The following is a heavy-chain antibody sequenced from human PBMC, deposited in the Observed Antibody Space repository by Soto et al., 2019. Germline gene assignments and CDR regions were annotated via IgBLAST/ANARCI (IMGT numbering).Heavy chain of an antibody. Sequence: EVQLVQSGGGSVQPGGSLRLSCAASGFTFTNYWMHWVRQVPGKGLVWVSRIDGVGTGTSYSDSVRGRFTISRDNAETTLYLQMNSLRAEDTAVSYCTTVFEYWGQGTLVTVSS. CDR2: IDGVGTGT. J-gene: IGHJ4*02. CDR1: GFTFTNYW. V-gene: IGHV3-74*01. CDR3: TTVFEY.